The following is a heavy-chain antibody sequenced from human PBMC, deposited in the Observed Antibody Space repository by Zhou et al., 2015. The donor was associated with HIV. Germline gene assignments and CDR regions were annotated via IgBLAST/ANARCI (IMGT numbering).Heavy chain of an antibody. D-gene: IGHD7-27*01. CDR1: DSVFFPM. Sequence: QVQLVESGGGVVQPGGSRETTPVQCLDSVFFPMHWVRQAPGKGLEWVAYIRFDGRDKYYADSVKGRFIISRDNAKNTMYLQMNSLRPEDTALYYCAKAWGGVSAPDYYYYMDVWGKGTTVTVSS. CDR3: AKAWGGVSAPDYYYYMDV. J-gene: IGHJ6*03. CDR2: IRFDGRDK. V-gene: IGHV3-30*02.